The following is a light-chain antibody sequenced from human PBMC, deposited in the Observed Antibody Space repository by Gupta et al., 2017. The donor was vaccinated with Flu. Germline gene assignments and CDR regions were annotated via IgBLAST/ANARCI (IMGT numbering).Light chain of an antibody. V-gene: IGLV2-11*03. CDR1: GSDIGGYNY. Sequence: SVTISCTGTGSDIGGYNYVSWYQQHPGKAPKLIIFNVDKWSSGVPNRFSGSKSGNTASLTISGLQAEDDADYYCCSYAGNYNWLFGGGTKVTVL. CDR3: CSYAGNYNWL. CDR2: NVD. J-gene: IGLJ3*02.